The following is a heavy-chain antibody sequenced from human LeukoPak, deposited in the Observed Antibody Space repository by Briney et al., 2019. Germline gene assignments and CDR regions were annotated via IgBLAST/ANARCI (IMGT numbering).Heavy chain of an antibody. CDR2: INPKTSGT. J-gene: IGHJ4*02. CDR3: AGGTYGYNVIDF. Sequence: ASVKVSCKASGYSFTGYYMHWVRQAPGQGLEWMGWINPKTSGTNYALEFQGRVTMTRDTSISTAYMELSRLTSDDTALYYCAGGTYGYNVIDFWGQGTLVTVSS. D-gene: IGHD5-24*01. V-gene: IGHV1-2*02. CDR1: GYSFTGYY.